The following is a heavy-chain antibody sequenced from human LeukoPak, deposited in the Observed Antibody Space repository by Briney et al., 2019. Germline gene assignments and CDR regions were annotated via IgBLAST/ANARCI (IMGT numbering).Heavy chain of an antibody. J-gene: IGHJ6*02. V-gene: IGHV4-59*01. CDR1: GDSISSYY. CDR2: IYYSGST. Sequence: SETLSLTCTVSGDSISSYYWSWIRQPPGKGLEWTGYIYYSGSTNYNPSLKSRVTISVDTSKNQFSLKLSSVTAADTAVYYCARVSQSDSYGYGMDVWGQGTTVTVSS. CDR3: ARVSQSDSYGYGMDV. D-gene: IGHD5-18*01.